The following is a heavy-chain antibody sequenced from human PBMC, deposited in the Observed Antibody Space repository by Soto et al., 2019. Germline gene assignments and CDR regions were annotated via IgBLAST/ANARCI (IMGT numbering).Heavy chain of an antibody. J-gene: IGHJ4*02. V-gene: IGHV3-48*02. Sequence: EVQLVESGGGLVQPGGSLRLSCAASGFTFSSYSMNWVRQAPGKGLEWVSYISSSGSTIYYADSVRGRFTISRDNAKNSLYQQMNSLRDEDTAVYYCARAGYRSVDYWGQGTLVTVSS. CDR1: GFTFSSYS. D-gene: IGHD3-3*01. CDR2: ISSSGSTI. CDR3: ARAGYRSVDY.